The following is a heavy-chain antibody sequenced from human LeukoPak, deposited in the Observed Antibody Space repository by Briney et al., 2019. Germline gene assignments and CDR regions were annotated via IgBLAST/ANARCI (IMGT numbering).Heavy chain of an antibody. J-gene: IGHJ4*02. V-gene: IGHV4-39*06. D-gene: IGHD3-22*01. CDR2: IYDSGST. Sequence: SETLSLTCTVSGGSIRSSYYYWGWIRQPPGTGLEWIGSIYDSGSTYYNPSLKSRVTISVDTSKNQFPLKLNSVTAADTAVYYCARGGFAYYYDSSGYYYFDYWGQGTLVTVSS. CDR3: ARGGFAYYYDSSGYYYFDY. CDR1: GGSIRSSYYY.